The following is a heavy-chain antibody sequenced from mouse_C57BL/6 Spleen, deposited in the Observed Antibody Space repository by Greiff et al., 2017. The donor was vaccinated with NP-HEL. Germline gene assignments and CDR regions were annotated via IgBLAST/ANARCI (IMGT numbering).Heavy chain of an antibody. CDR3: ARSDYGSSLWFAY. V-gene: IGHV1-55*01. Sequence: VQLQQPGAELVKPGASVKMSCKASGYTFTSYWITWVKQRPGQGLEWIGDIYPGSGSTNYNEKFKSKATLTVDTSSSTAYMQLSSLTSEDSAVYYCARSDYGSSLWFAYWGQGTLVTVSA. J-gene: IGHJ3*01. CDR2: IYPGSGST. CDR1: GYTFTSYW. D-gene: IGHD1-1*01.